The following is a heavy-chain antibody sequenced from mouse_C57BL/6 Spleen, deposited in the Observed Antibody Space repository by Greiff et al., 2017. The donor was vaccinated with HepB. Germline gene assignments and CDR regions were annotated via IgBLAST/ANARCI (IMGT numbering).Heavy chain of an antibody. V-gene: IGHV1-69*01. CDR1: GYTFTSYW. CDR2: IDPSDSYT. J-gene: IGHJ3*01. CDR3: ARPYSNYFAY. Sequence: QVQLQQPGAELVMPGASVKLSCKASGYTFTSYWMHWVKQRPGQGLEWIGEIDPSDSYTNYNQKFKGKSTLTVDKSSSTAYMQLSSLTSEDSAVYYCARPYSNYFAYWGQGTLVTVSA. D-gene: IGHD2-5*01.